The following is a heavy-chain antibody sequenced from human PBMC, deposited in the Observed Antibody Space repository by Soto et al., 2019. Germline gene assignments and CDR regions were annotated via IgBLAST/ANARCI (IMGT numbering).Heavy chain of an antibody. CDR3: ARDISYDSSGYQMRYYGMDV. D-gene: IGHD3-22*01. CDR1: GFTFNDYY. J-gene: IGHJ6*02. CDR2: ISSSGSYT. Sequence: GGSLRLSCAVSGFTFNDYYMSWIRQAPGKGLEWVSYISSSGSYTNYADSVKGRFTISRDSAKNSLYLQMNSLGDEDTAVYYCARDISYDSSGYQMRYYGMDVWGQGTTVTVSS. V-gene: IGHV3-11*06.